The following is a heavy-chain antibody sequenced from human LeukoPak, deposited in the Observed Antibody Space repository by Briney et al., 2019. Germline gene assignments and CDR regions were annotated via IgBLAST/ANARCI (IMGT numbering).Heavy chain of an antibody. D-gene: IGHD2-21*02. V-gene: IGHV3-23*01. CDR3: ARGGGDYCFDY. Sequence: GGSLRLSCAASGSTFSNYAMSWVRQAPGKGLKWVSAISRSGGSTYYADSVKGRFTISRDNSKNTLYLQMNSRGAEDTAVYFCARGGGDYCFDYWGQGALVTVSS. CDR1: GSTFSNYA. J-gene: IGHJ4*02. CDR2: ISRSGGST.